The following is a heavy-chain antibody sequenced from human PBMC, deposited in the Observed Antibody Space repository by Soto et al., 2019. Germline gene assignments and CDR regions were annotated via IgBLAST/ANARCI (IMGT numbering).Heavy chain of an antibody. Sequence: ESGGGLVQPGMSLRLSCAASGFTFDDYAMHWVRQAPGKGLEWVSGITWNSGGIVYADSVKGRFTISRDNAKNSLYLQMNSLRAEDTALYYCAKDTKGGYNYGYTFDYWGQGTLVTASS. D-gene: IGHD5-18*01. J-gene: IGHJ4*02. CDR3: AKDTKGGYNYGYTFDY. V-gene: IGHV3-9*01. CDR1: GFTFDDYA. CDR2: ITWNSGGI.